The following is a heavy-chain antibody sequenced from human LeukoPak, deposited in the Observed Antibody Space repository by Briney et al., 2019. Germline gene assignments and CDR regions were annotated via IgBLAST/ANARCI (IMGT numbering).Heavy chain of an antibody. V-gene: IGHV3-30-3*01. Sequence: GGSLRLSCAASGFNFSSNFMHWVRQAPGKGLEWITIIPHDGSVKNYADSVKGRFTLSRDNSRNTLDLQMNSLKVDDTAIYYCARAATWVPEEQSVPYFYPYALDLWGQGTRVTVSS. CDR2: IPHDGSVK. J-gene: IGHJ3*01. D-gene: IGHD3-22*01. CDR3: ARAATWVPEEQSVPYFYPYALDL. CDR1: GFNFSSNF.